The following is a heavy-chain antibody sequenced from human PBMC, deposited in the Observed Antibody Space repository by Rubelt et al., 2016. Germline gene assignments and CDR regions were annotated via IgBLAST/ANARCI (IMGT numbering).Heavy chain of an antibody. CDR1: GYTFTGYY. Sequence: QVQLVQSGAEVKKPGASVKVSCKASGYTFTGYYMHWVRQATGQGLEWMGRINPNSGGTNYAQKFQGGGTLTRETSSSTAYMELSRRGSDDTAVYYCARGSWFRGAFDIWGQGTMVTVSS. V-gene: IGHV1-2*06. CDR2: INPNSGGT. CDR3: ARGSWFRGAFDI. D-gene: IGHD6-13*01. J-gene: IGHJ3*02.